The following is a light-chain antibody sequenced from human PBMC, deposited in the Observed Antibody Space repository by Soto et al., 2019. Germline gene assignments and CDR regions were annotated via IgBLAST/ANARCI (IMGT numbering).Light chain of an antibody. CDR3: QQSYSTPIT. J-gene: IGKJ5*01. CDR2: AAS. Sequence: DIQMTQSPSSLSASVGDRVTITCRASQSISRYLHWYQQKPGKAPELLIYAASSLQSGVPSRFSGSDSGTDFTLTISSLQPEDFATYYCQQSYSTPITFGQWTRLEIK. CDR1: QSISRY. V-gene: IGKV1-39*01.